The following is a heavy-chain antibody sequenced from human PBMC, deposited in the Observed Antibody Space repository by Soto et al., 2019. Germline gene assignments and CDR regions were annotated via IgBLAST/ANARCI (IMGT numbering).Heavy chain of an antibody. CDR1: GFTVSSNY. V-gene: IGHV3-53*02. CDR2: IYSGGST. D-gene: IGHD3-22*01. Sequence: EVQLVETGGGLIQPGGSLRLSCAASGFTVSSNYMSWVRQAPGKGLEWVSVIYSGGSTYYADSVKGRFTISRDNSKNTLYLQMNSLRAEDTAVYYCAREPPPHYASSGYAVDYWGQGTLVTVSS. J-gene: IGHJ4*02. CDR3: AREPPPHYASSGYAVDY.